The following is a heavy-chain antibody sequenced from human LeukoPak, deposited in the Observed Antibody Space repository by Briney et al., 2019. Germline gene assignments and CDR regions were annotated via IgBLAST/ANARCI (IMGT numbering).Heavy chain of an antibody. CDR3: ARGLYYYDSSGYWSYYYYMDV. J-gene: IGHJ6*03. V-gene: IGHV4-39*07. CDR2: INHSGST. CDR1: GGSISSSSYY. D-gene: IGHD3-22*01. Sequence: SETLSLTCTVSGGSISSSSYYWGWIRQPPGKGLEWIGEINHSGSTTYNPSLQSRVTMSVDTSTNQISLKLSSVTAADTAVYYCARGLYYYDSSGYWSYYYYMDVWGKGTTVTVSS.